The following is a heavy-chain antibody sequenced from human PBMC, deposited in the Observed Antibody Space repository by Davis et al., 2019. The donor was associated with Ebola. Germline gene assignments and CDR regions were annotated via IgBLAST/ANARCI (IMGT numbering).Heavy chain of an antibody. D-gene: IGHD5-24*01. CDR2: IYYSGST. CDR3: AREDGYLIDY. V-gene: IGHV4-39*02. CDR1: GGSISSSSYY. Sequence: MPSETLSLTCTVSGGSISSSSYYWGWIRQPPGKGLEWIGSIYYSGSTYYNPSLKSRVTISVDTSKNQFSLKLSSVTAADTAVYYCAREDGYLIDYWGQGTLVTVSS. J-gene: IGHJ4*02.